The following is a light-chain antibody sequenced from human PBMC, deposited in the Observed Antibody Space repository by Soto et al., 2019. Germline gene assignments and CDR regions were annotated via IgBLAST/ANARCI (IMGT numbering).Light chain of an antibody. V-gene: IGLV1-40*01. Sequence: QSVLTQPPSVSGAPGQGVTISCTGSSSNIGAGYDVHWYQHLPGTAPKLLIYGNTNRPSGVPDRFSSSKSGTSASLAITGLQAEDEADYYCQSYDSSLSGWVFGGGTKVTVL. J-gene: IGLJ3*02. CDR1: SSNIGAGYD. CDR2: GNT. CDR3: QSYDSSLSGWV.